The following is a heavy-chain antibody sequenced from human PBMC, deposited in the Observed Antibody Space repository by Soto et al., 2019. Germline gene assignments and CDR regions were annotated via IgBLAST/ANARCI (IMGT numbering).Heavy chain of an antibody. CDR3: TRHWLATREFDY. J-gene: IGHJ4*02. CDR2: ISSSSGHI. Sequence: KSGGSLRLSCAASGFTFISYSMNWVRQAPGKGLEWVSSISSSSGHIYYADSLKGRFTISRDNAKNSLYLQMNSLRAEDTAVYYCTRHWLATREFDYWGQGTLVTVSS. D-gene: IGHD1-26*01. V-gene: IGHV3-21*01. CDR1: GFTFISYS.